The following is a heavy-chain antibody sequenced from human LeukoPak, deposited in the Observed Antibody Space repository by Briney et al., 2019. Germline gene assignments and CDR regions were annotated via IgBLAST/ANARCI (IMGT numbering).Heavy chain of an antibody. CDR3: ARLAYSSGWSYFDS. CDR2: INYSGST. Sequence: PSETLSLTCTVSGGSISSYYWSWIRQPPGKGLEYIGYINYSGSTNYNPSLKSRVTISVDRSKNQFSLKVSSVTAADTAVYYCARLAYSSGWSYFDSWGQGTLVTVSS. V-gene: IGHV4-59*12. J-gene: IGHJ4*02. CDR1: GGSISSYY. D-gene: IGHD6-19*01.